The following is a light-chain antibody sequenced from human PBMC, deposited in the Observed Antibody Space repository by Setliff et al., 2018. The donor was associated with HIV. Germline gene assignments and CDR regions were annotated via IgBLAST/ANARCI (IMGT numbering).Light chain of an antibody. CDR3: SSYSSSSTYVV. J-gene: IGLJ2*01. V-gene: IGLV2-14*01. Sequence: QSALAQPASVSGSPGQSIIISCTGTSSDVGGYNYVSWYQQHPGKAPKLMIYDVNKRPSGVSNRFSGSNSGNTASLTISGLQAEDEADYYCSSYSSSSTYVVFGGGTQLTV. CDR2: DVN. CDR1: SSDVGGYNY.